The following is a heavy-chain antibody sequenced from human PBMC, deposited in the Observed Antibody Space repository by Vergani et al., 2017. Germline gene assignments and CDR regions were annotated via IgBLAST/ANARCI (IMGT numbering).Heavy chain of an antibody. CDR3: ARLISGYDLGIGFAFDI. CDR1: GYSFTSYW. Sequence: EVQLVQSGAEVKKPGESLKISCKGSGYSFTSYWIGWVRQMPGKGLEWMGIIYPGDSDTRYSPSFQGQVTISADKSISNAYLQWSSLKASDTAMYYCARLISGYDLGIGFAFDIWGQGTMVTVSS. V-gene: IGHV5-51*01. J-gene: IGHJ3*02. CDR2: IYPGDSDT. D-gene: IGHD5-12*01.